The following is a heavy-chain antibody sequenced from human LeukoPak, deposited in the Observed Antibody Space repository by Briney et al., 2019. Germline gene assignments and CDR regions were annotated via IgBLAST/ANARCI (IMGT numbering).Heavy chain of an antibody. V-gene: IGHV3-7*05. CDR1: GFTFTNHW. D-gene: IGHD3-16*01. CDR3: TRGGGNFDS. Sequence: GGSLRLSCAASGFTFTNHWMSWIRQAPGKGLEWVANINQDGSDTYYVDSVKGRFTMSRDNAKSSLYLQMNSLRAEDTAAYYCTRGGGNFDSWGQGTLVTVSS. J-gene: IGHJ4*02. CDR2: INQDGSDT.